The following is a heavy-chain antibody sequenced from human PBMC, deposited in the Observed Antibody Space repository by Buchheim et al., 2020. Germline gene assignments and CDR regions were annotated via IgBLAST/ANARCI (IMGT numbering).Heavy chain of an antibody. CDR3: AKDKEKVTVAATIDY. CDR1: GFTFSTYA. CDR2: ISGSGVST. D-gene: IGHD6-19*01. V-gene: IGHV3-23*01. J-gene: IGHJ4*02. Sequence: EVHLLESGGGLVQPGGSLRLSYAASGFTFSTYAISWVRQAPGRGLEWVSAISGSGVSTYYADSVKGRFTISRDNSKNTLYLQMNSLRAEDTAVYYCAKDKEKVTVAATIDYWGQGTL.